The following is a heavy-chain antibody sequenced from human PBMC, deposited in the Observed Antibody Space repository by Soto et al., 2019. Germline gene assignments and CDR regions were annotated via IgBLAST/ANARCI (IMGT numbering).Heavy chain of an antibody. CDR2: ISYDGSNK. J-gene: IGHJ3*02. V-gene: IGHV3-30-3*01. CDR3: ARGGASGWADAFDI. CDR1: GFTFSSYA. Sequence: QVQLVESGGGVVQPGRSLRLSCAASGFTFSSYAMHWVRQAPGKGLEWVAVISYDGSNKYYADSVKGRFTISRDNSKNTLYLQMNSLRAEDTAVYYCARGGASGWADAFDIWGQGTMVTVSS. D-gene: IGHD6-19*01.